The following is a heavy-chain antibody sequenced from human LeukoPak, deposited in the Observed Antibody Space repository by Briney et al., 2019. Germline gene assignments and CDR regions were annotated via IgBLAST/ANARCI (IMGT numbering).Heavy chain of an antibody. D-gene: IGHD2-8*01. CDR1: GGSISSYY. Sequence: PSETLSLTCTASGGSISSYYWSWIRQPPGKGLEWIGNIYYSGGTNYNPSLKSRVTISVDTSKNQFPLNLTSVTAADTARYYCARQAKYGYYYYGLDVWGQGTTVTVAS. J-gene: IGHJ6*02. CDR2: IYYSGGT. V-gene: IGHV4-59*08. CDR3: ARQAKYGYYYYGLDV.